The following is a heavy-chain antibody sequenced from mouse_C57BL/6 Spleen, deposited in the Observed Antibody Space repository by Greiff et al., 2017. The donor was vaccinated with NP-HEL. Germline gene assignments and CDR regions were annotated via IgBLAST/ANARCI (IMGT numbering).Heavy chain of an antibody. D-gene: IGHD2-1*01. CDR1: GFTFSSYA. V-gene: IGHV5-4*03. CDR2: ISDGGSYT. Sequence: EVMLVESGGGLVKPGGSLKLSCAASGFTFSSYAMSWVRQTPEKRLEWVATISDGGSYTYYPDNVKGRFTVSRDNAKNNLYLQMSHLKSEDTAMYYCARVGYGNYGWFAYWGQGTLVTVSA. CDR3: ARVGYGNYGWFAY. J-gene: IGHJ3*01.